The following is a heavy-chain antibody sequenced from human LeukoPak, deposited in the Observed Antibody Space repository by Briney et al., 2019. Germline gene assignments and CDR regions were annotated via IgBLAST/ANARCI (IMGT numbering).Heavy chain of an antibody. Sequence: PSETLSLTCTVSGGSISSGGYYWGWIRQHPGKGLEWIGYIYYSGSTYYNPSLKSRVTISVDTSKNQFSLKLSSVTAADTAVYYCARDGIAVAGTIYWGQGTLVTVSS. D-gene: IGHD6-19*01. CDR1: GGSISSGGYY. V-gene: IGHV4-31*03. CDR2: IYYSGST. CDR3: ARDGIAVAGTIY. J-gene: IGHJ4*02.